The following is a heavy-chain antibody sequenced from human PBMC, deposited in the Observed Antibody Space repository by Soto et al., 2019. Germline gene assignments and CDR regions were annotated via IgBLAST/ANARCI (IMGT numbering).Heavy chain of an antibody. V-gene: IGHV4-30-4*01. D-gene: IGHD3-9*01. CDR3: ASSSIYGMYV. Sequence: QVQLQESGPGLVKPSQTLSLTCSVSGGSISSGYYYWSLIRQPPGKGMEWIGNSYYSGNNYYNPSLKSQLIISLDTSKKQFSLNVGSVTAADTAVYYCASSSIYGMYVGGQGTTVTVSS. CDR2: SYYSGNN. J-gene: IGHJ6*02. CDR1: GGSISSGYYY.